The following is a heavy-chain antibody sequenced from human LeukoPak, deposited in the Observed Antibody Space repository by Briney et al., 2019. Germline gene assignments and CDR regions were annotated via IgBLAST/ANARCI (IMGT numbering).Heavy chain of an antibody. Sequence: SETLSLTCTVSGGSISSYYWSWIRQPPGKGLEWIGYIYYSGSTNYNPSLKSRVTISVDTSKNQFSLKLGSVTAADTAVYYCARDRVVVPAASDYYYYYGMDVWGQGTTVTVSS. V-gene: IGHV4-59*01. CDR1: GGSISSYY. CDR3: ARDRVVVPAASDYYYYYGMDV. D-gene: IGHD2-2*01. J-gene: IGHJ6*02. CDR2: IYYSGST.